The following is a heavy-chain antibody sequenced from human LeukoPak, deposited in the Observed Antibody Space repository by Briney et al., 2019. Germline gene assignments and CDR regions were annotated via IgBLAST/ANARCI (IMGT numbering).Heavy chain of an antibody. CDR3: ARDKWLRTPLFDY. V-gene: IGHV3-33*08. CDR1: GFTFSTYW. J-gene: IGHJ4*02. Sequence: PGGSLRLSCSASGFTFSTYWMSWVRQAPGKGLEWVAVIWYDGSNKYYADSVKGRFTISRDNSKNTLYLQMNSLRAEDTAVYYCARDKWLRTPLFDYWGQGTLVTVSS. CDR2: IWYDGSNK. D-gene: IGHD5-12*01.